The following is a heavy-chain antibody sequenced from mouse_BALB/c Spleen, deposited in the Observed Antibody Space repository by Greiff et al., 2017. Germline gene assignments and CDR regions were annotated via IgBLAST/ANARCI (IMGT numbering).Heavy chain of an antibody. CDR2: ISYSGST. CDR1: GYSITSDYA. J-gene: IGHJ4*01. Sequence: EVQLQQSGPGLVKPSQSLSLTCTVTGYSITSDYAWNWIRQFPGNKLEWMGYISYSGSTSYNPSLKSRISITRDTSKNQFFLQLNSVTTEDTATYYCARSITTGMDYWGQGTSVTVAS. V-gene: IGHV3-2*02. CDR3: ARSITTGMDY. D-gene: IGHD2-4*01.